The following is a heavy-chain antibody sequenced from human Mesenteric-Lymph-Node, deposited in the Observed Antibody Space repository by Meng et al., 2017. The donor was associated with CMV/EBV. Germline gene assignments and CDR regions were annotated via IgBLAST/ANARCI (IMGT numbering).Heavy chain of an antibody. Sequence: GESLKISCKGSGYSFASYWIGWVRQMPGRGLEWMGIIFPADSGTKYSPSFQGQVTISADKSISTAYLQWSSLKASDTAMYYCARPDDYGGNSIDYWGQGTLVTVSS. J-gene: IGHJ4*02. CDR2: IFPADSGT. CDR3: ARPDDYGGNSIDY. D-gene: IGHD4-23*01. V-gene: IGHV5-51*01. CDR1: GYSFASYW.